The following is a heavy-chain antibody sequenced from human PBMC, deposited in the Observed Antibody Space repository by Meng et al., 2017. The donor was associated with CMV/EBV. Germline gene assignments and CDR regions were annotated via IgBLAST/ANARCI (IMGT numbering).Heavy chain of an antibody. D-gene: IGHD3-10*01. Sequence: GESLKISCAASGSTFSSYGMHWVCQAPGKGLEWVAFIRYDGSNKYYADSVKGRFTISRDNSKNTLYLQMNSLRAEDTAVYYCAKDSLVLNYYYYYGMDVWGQGTTVTVSS. CDR2: IRYDGSNK. V-gene: IGHV3-30*02. CDR1: GSTFSSYG. J-gene: IGHJ6*02. CDR3: AKDSLVLNYYYYYGMDV.